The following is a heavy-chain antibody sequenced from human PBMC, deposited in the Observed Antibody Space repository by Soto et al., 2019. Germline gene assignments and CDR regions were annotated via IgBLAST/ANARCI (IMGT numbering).Heavy chain of an antibody. Sequence: SHTLSLTCAXSGYSVSSNSAALSFIIQSPSRGLEWLGRTFYRSKWYNDYAVSVKGRITINPDTSKNLFSLQLNSVTPEDTAVYYCAKEGGNHYYYAMDVWGQGTTVTVSS. CDR2: TFYRSKWYN. V-gene: IGHV6-1*01. CDR1: GYSVSSNSAA. CDR3: AKEGGNHYYYAMDV. D-gene: IGHD1-26*01. J-gene: IGHJ6*02.